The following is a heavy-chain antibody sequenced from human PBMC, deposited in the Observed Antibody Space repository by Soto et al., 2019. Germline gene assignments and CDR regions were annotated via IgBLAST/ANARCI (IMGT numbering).Heavy chain of an antibody. CDR3: ARWVYFFWSVYYRPFNYYYVLDV. J-gene: IGHJ6*02. V-gene: IGHV2-26*01. Sequence: SGPTLVNPTETLTLTCTVSGFSLSNARMGVSWIRQPPGKAPEWLAHIFPNDDKSYSTSLKSRLTISKDTSKSQVVLTMTNMDPVDTATYYCARWVYFFWSVYYRPFNYYYVLDVWGQGTTVTVSS. CDR1: GFSLSNARMG. D-gene: IGHD3-3*01. CDR2: IFPNDDK.